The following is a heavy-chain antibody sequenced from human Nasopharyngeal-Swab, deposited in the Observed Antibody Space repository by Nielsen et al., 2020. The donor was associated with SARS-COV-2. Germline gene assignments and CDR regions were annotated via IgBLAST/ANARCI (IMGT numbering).Heavy chain of an antibody. Sequence: SDTLSLTCAASGGPISSNNWWSWVRQSPGKWLEWFGVIYYSGRANYNPSLKSRVTISVDRSKNQFPLKLSSVTAADTAVYFCAREVSIVGGWYFDLWGRGNLVSVSS. CDR2: IYYSGRA. CDR1: GGPISSNNW. CDR3: AREVSIVGGWYFDL. D-gene: IGHD2-15*01. V-gene: IGHV4-4*02. J-gene: IGHJ2*01.